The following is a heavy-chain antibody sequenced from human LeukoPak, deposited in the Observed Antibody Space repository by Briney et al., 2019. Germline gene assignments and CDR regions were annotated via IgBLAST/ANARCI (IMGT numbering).Heavy chain of an antibody. V-gene: IGHV1-69*13. Sequence: SVKVSCKASGGTFSSYAISWVRQAPGQGLEWMGGIIPIFGTANYAQKFQGRVTITADESTSTAYMELSSLRSEDTAVYYCASGREPSHTDYSDYWGQGTLVTVSS. CDR3: ASGREPSHTDYSDY. D-gene: IGHD1-26*01. CDR2: IIPIFGTA. CDR1: GGTFSSYA. J-gene: IGHJ4*02.